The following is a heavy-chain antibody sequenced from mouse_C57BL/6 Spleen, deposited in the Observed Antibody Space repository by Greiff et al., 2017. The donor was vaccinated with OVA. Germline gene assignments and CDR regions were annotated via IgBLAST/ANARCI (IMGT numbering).Heavy chain of an antibody. Sequence: VKLQQPGAELVMPGASVKLSCKASGYTFTSYWMHWVKQRPGQGLEWIGEIDPSDSYTNYNQKFKGKSTLTVDKSSSTAYMQLSSLTSEDSAVYYCARSLTTAYYFDYWGQGTTLTVSS. J-gene: IGHJ2*01. V-gene: IGHV1-69*01. CDR2: IDPSDSYT. CDR1: GYTFTSYW. D-gene: IGHD1-2*01. CDR3: ARSLTTAYYFDY.